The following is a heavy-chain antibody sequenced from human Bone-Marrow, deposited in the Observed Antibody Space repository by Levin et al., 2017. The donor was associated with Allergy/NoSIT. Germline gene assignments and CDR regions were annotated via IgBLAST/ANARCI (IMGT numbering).Heavy chain of an antibody. Sequence: GGSLRLSCAASGFTFDDYAMHWVRQAPGKGLEWVSGISWNSGSIGYADSVKGRFTISRDNAKNSLYLQMNSLRAEDTALYYCAKEAPHVGFDYWGQGTLVTVSS. CDR2: ISWNSGSI. CDR3: AKEAPHVGFDY. D-gene: IGHD1-26*01. J-gene: IGHJ4*02. CDR1: GFTFDDYA. V-gene: IGHV3-9*01.